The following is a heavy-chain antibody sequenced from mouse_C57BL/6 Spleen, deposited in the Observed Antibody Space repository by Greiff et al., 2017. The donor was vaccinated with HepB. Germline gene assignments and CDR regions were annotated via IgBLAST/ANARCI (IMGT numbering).Heavy chain of an antibody. CDR3: TGLYGYDGYYFDY. J-gene: IGHJ2*01. V-gene: IGHV6-3*01. Sequence: EVQVVESGGGLVQPGGSMKLSCVASGFTFSNYWMNWVRQSPEKGLEWVAQIRLKSDNYATHYAESVKGRFTISRDDSKSSVYLQMNNLRAEDTGIYYCTGLYGYDGYYFDYWGQGTTLTVSS. D-gene: IGHD2-2*01. CDR1: GFTFSNYW. CDR2: IRLKSDNYAT.